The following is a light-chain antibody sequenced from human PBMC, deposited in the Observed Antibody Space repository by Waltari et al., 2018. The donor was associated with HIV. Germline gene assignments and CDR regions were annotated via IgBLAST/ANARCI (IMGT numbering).Light chain of an antibody. CDR2: SNN. V-gene: IGLV1-44*01. Sequence: QSVLTQPPSASGTPGQRVTISCSGSSSNIGSKTVTWYQQLPGTAPKLLNYSNNQRPSGVPDRFSGSKSGTSASLAISGLQSEDEADYYCAAWDDSVNGWVFGGGTKLTVL. CDR3: AAWDDSVNGWV. J-gene: IGLJ3*02. CDR1: SSNIGSKT.